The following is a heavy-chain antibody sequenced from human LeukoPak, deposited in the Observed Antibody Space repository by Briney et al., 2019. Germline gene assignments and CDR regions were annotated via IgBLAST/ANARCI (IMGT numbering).Heavy chain of an antibody. CDR3: ARDSGAYGGYCRGGSCYRGSDY. V-gene: IGHV3-7*01. CDR1: GFTFSSYW. CDR2: IKQEGSEK. J-gene: IGHJ4*02. Sequence: PGGSLRLSCAASGFTFSSYWMSWVRQAPGKGVEGVANIKQEGSEKYYVDSEKGRFTISRDNDKNPPEPQINSLSGDATALQCCARDSGAYGGYCRGGSCYRGSDYWGQGTLVTVSS. D-gene: IGHD2-15*01.